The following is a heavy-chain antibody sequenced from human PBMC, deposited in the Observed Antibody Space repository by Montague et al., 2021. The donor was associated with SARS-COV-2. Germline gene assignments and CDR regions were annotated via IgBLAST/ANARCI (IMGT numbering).Heavy chain of an antibody. CDR1: GFTFSSYW. CDR2: IKQDGSEK. D-gene: IGHD2-15*01. V-gene: IGHV3-7*01. J-gene: IGHJ6*02. CDR3: ARDSVVVAAMYYYYGMGV. Sequence: SLRLSCAASGFTFSSYWMSWVRQAPGKGLEWVANIKQDGSEKYYVDSVKGRFTISRDNAKNSLYLQMNSLRAEDTAVYYCARDSVVVAAMYYYYGMGVWGQGTTVTVSS.